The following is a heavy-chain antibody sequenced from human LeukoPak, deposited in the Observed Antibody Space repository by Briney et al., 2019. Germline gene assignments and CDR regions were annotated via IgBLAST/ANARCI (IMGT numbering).Heavy chain of an antibody. CDR2: ISGYNGNT. CDR3: ARVRNYYDSSGYEYASLDY. D-gene: IGHD3-22*01. J-gene: IGHJ4*02. V-gene: IGHV1-18*01. CDR1: GYTFTSYG. Sequence: GASVRVSCTASGYTFTSYGISWVRQAPGQGLEWMGWISGYNGNTNYAQKLQGRVTMTTDTSTSTAYMELRSLRSDDTAVYYCARVRNYYDSSGYEYASLDYWGQGTLVTVSS.